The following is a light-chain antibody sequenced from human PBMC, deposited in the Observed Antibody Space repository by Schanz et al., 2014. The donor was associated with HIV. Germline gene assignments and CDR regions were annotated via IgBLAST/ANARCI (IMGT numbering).Light chain of an antibody. V-gene: IGLV2-14*03. J-gene: IGLJ2*01. CDR2: DVS. Sequence: QSALTQPASVSGSLGQSITISCTGTSSDVGGYNYVSWYQQHPGKAPKLMIYDVSNRPSGVSNRFSGSKSGNTASLTISGLQAEDEGDYYCSSYTSTNTLVVFGGGTKLTVL. CDR3: SSYTSTNTLVV. CDR1: SSDVGGYNY.